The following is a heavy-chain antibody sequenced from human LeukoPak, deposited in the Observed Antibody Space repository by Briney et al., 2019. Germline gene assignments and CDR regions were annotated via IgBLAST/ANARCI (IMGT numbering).Heavy chain of an antibody. D-gene: IGHD4-17*01. CDR2: IYYSGST. Sequence: SETLSLTCTVSGGSMSSSSYYWGWIRQPPGKGLEWIGSIYYSGSTYYSPSLKSRVTISVDTSKNQFALKLSSVTAADTAVYYCTRDLGGDYEGYWGQGTLVTVSS. J-gene: IGHJ4*02. CDR1: GGSMSSSSYY. CDR3: TRDLGGDYEGY. V-gene: IGHV4-39*06.